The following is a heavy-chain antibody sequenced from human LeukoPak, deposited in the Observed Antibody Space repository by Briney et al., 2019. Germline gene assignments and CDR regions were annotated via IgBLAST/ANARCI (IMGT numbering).Heavy chain of an antibody. CDR2: ISSSSSYI. V-gene: IGHV3-21*01. CDR1: GFTFSSYS. CDR3: ARSQWELPGDFHY. Sequence: GGSLRLSCAASGFTFSSYSMNWVRQAPGKGLEWVSSISSSSSYIYYADSVKGRFTISRDNAKNSLYLQMNSLRAEDTAVYYCARSQWELPGDFHYWGQGTLVTVSS. D-gene: IGHD1-26*01. J-gene: IGHJ4*02.